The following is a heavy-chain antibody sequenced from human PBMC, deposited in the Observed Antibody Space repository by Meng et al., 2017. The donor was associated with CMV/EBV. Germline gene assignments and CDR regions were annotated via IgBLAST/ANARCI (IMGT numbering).Heavy chain of an antibody. CDR3: ARDIAWELRPGLPYYYGMDV. CDR1: GGSFSGYY. J-gene: IGHJ6*02. D-gene: IGHD1-26*01. Sequence: SETLSLTCAVYGGSFSGYYWSWIRQPPGKGLEWIGEINHSGSTNYNPSLKSRVTISVDTSKNQFYLKLSSVTAADTAVYYCARDIAWELRPGLPYYYGMDVWGQGTTVTVSS. V-gene: IGHV4-34*01. CDR2: INHSGST.